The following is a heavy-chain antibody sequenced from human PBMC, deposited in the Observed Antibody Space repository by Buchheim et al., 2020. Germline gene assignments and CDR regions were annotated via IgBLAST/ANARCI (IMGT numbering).Heavy chain of an antibody. CDR2: INPSGGST. V-gene: IGHV1-46*01. Sequence: QVQLVQSGAEVKKPGASVKVSCKASGYTFTSYYMHWVRQAPGQGLEWMGIINPSGGSTSYAQKFQGRVTMTRDTSTSTVYMELSSLRSEDTAVYYCARFPGSYYYDSSGYDYGMDVWGQGTT. J-gene: IGHJ6*02. CDR1: GYTFTSYY. D-gene: IGHD3-22*01. CDR3: ARFPGSYYYDSSGYDYGMDV.